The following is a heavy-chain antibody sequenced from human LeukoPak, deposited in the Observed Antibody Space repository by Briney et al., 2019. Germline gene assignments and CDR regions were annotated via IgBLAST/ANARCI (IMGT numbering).Heavy chain of an antibody. CDR3: AKIERSSWHRSLYYYYGMDV. V-gene: IGHV3-30*18. CDR2: ISYDGGDT. CDR1: GSTFSSYA. D-gene: IGHD6-13*01. Sequence: PGGSLRLSCAASGSTFSSYAMSWVRQAPGKGLEWVAVISYDGGDTCYADSVKGRFTISRDNSKNTLYLQMNSLRVEDTAVYYCAKIERSSWHRSLYYYYGMDVWGQGTTVTVSS. J-gene: IGHJ6*02.